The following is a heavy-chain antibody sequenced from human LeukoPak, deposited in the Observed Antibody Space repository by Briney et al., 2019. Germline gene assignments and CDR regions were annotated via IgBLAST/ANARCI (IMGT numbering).Heavy chain of an antibody. J-gene: IGHJ3*02. CDR3: ARVGYSSGWADAFDI. V-gene: IGHV4-38-2*02. Sequence: SETLSLTCTVSGYSISSGYYWGWIRQPPGKGLEWIGSIYHSGSTYYNPSLKSRVTISVDKSKNQFSLKLSSVTAADTAVYYCARVGYSSGWADAFDIWGQGTMVTVSS. CDR2: IYHSGST. CDR1: GYSISSGYY. D-gene: IGHD6-19*01.